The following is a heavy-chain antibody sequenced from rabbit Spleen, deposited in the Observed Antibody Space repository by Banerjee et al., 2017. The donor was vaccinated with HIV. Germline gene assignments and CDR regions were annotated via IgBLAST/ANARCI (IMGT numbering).Heavy chain of an antibody. CDR1: GFDLSSYYY. CDR2: INAGSGSA. CDR3: ARGYTTGMDL. D-gene: IGHD1-1*01. J-gene: IGHJ6*01. V-gene: IGHV1S43*01. Sequence: QEKLVESGGDLVKPGASLTLTCTASGFDLSSYYYMCWVRQAPGKGLEWIGCINAGSGSAYYASWVISRFTITSNTNQNTVTLQMTSLTGADTATYFCARGYTTGMDLWGPGTLVTVS.